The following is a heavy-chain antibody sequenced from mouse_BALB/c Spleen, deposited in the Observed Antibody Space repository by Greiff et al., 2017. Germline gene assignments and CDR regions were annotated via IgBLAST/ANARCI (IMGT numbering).Heavy chain of an antibody. V-gene: IGHV5-6*01. CDR2: ISSGGSYT. CDR3: ARDGYYRSFAY. D-gene: IGHD2-3*01. J-gene: IGHJ3*01. Sequence: EVQLVESGGYLVKPGGSLKLSCAASGFTFSSYGMSWVRQTPDKRLEWVATISSGGSYTYYPDSVKGRFTISRDNAKNTLYLQMSSLKSEDTAMYYCARDGYYRSFAYWGQGTLVTVSA. CDR1: GFTFSSYG.